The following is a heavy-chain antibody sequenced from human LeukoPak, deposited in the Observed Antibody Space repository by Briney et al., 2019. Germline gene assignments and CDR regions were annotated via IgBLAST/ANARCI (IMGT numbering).Heavy chain of an antibody. CDR2: ISGSGGNT. D-gene: IGHD5-12*01. CDR1: GFTFSSYA. V-gene: IGHV3-23*01. CDR3: ARDGGYASFFDY. J-gene: IGHJ4*02. Sequence: PGGSLRLSCAASGFTFSSYAMSWVRQAPGKGLEWVSAISGSGGNTYYADSVKGRFTISRDNSKNTLYLQMNSLRAEDTAVYYCARDGGYASFFDYWGQGTLVTVSS.